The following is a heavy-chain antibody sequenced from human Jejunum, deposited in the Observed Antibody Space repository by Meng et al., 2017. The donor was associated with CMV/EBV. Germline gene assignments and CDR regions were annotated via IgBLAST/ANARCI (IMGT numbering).Heavy chain of an antibody. CDR1: GDSISSGDSY. D-gene: IGHD1-14*01. Sequence: VSGDSISSGDSYWSWIRQPPGKCLEWIGYIYESGSTSYNPSLESRVTISVDTSKNQFSLKVMSVTAADTAVYYCAREGTNSYYVDYWGQGTLVTVSS. J-gene: IGHJ4*02. V-gene: IGHV4-30-4*01. CDR2: IYESGST. CDR3: AREGTNSYYVDY.